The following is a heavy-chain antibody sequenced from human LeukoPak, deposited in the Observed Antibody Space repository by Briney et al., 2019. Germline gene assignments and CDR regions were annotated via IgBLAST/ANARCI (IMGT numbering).Heavy chain of an antibody. Sequence: QPGGSLRLSCAASGFTFGSYEMSWVRQAPGKGLEWVLYIGTVTSTTYYADSVEGRFTVSRDDAKSSLYLQMSSLRAEDTAVYYCARTVYDLRGQWLVPGFDSWGQGTLVTVSS. V-gene: IGHV3-48*03. CDR2: IGTVTSTT. CDR3: ARTVYDLRGQWLVPGFDS. J-gene: IGHJ4*02. D-gene: IGHD6-19*01. CDR1: GFTFGSYE.